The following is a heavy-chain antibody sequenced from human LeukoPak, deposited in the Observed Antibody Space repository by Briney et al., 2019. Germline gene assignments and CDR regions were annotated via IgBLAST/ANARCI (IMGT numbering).Heavy chain of an antibody. Sequence: ASVKVSCKASGGTFSSYAISWVRQAPGQGLEWMGGIIPIFGTANYAQKFQGRVTITADKSTSTAYMELSGLRSEDTAVYYCAARGGSGSYHFDYWGQGTLVTVSS. D-gene: IGHD3-10*01. V-gene: IGHV1-69*06. CDR3: AARGGSGSYHFDY. CDR2: IIPIFGTA. CDR1: GGTFSSYA. J-gene: IGHJ4*02.